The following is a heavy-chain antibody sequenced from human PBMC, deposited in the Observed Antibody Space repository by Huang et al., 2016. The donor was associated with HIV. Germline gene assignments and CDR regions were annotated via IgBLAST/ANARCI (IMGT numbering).Heavy chain of an antibody. CDR1: GFTFGNYG. V-gene: IGHV3-49*05. CDR3: TRVSVYPNYYDGSGFYFDY. Sequence: EVQFVESGGGLVKPGRSLSLSCPASGFTFGNYGMSCFRQATGKGLEWVRLRRNKDYTYTTEYAAAGNGRCNNSRDDSKSIADLQMNSLKPEDTAVYYCTRVSVYPNYYDGSGFYFDYWGQGTLVTVSS. CDR2: RRNKDYTYTT. J-gene: IGHJ4*02. D-gene: IGHD3-22*01.